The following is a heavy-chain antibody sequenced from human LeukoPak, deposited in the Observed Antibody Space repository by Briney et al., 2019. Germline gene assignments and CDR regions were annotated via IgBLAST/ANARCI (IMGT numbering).Heavy chain of an antibody. Sequence: ASVKVSCKASGYTFTGYFMHWVRQAPGQGLEWMGWINPNSGGTNYAQKFLGRVTMTEDTSTDTAYMELSSLRSEDTAVYYCATDPIHEQWLEKGVHFDYWGQGTLVTVSS. V-gene: IGHV1-2*02. CDR1: GYTFTGYF. J-gene: IGHJ4*02. CDR3: ATDPIHEQWLEKGVHFDY. D-gene: IGHD6-19*01. CDR2: INPNSGGT.